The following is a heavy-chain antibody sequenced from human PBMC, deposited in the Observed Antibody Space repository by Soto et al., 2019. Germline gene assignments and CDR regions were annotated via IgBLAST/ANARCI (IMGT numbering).Heavy chain of an antibody. J-gene: IGHJ5*02. CDR3: AKDLSGHYYDSSGYYLYNWFDP. CDR1: GFTFSSYA. D-gene: IGHD3-22*01. Sequence: GGSLRLSCAASGFTFSSYAMSWVRQAPGKGLEWVSAISGSGGSTYYADSVKGRFTISRDNSKNTLYLQMNSLRAEDTAVYYCAKDLSGHYYDSSGYYLYNWFDPWGQGTLVTVSS. V-gene: IGHV3-23*01. CDR2: ISGSGGST.